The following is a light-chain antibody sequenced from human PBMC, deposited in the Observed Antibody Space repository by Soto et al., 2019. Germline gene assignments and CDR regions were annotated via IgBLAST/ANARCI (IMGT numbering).Light chain of an antibody. CDR2: EGS. Sequence: QSALTQPASVSGSPGQSITISCTGTSSDVGSYNLVSWYQQHPGKAPKLMIYEGSKRPSGVSNRFSGSKSGNTASLTISGLQDEDEAVYYCCSYAGSSNVVFGGGTKLTVL. J-gene: IGLJ2*01. CDR3: CSYAGSSNVV. V-gene: IGLV2-23*01. CDR1: SSDVGSYNL.